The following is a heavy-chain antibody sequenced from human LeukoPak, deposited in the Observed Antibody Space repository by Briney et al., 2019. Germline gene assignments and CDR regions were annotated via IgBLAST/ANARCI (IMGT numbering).Heavy chain of an antibody. CDR1: GGSFSGYY. CDR2: INHSGST. CDR3: ARAMVRGPLPQHDAFDI. J-gene: IGHJ3*02. D-gene: IGHD3-10*01. Sequence: SETLSLTCAVYGGSFSGYYWSWIRQPPGKGLEWIGEINHSGSTNYNPSLKSRVTISVDTSKNQFSLKLSSVTAADTAVYHCARAMVRGPLPQHDAFDIWGQGTMVTVSS. V-gene: IGHV4-34*01.